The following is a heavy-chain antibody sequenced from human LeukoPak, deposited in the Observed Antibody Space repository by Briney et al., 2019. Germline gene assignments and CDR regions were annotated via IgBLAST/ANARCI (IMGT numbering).Heavy chain of an antibody. Sequence: GGSLRLSCAASGFTFSSYWMHWVRHAPGKGLVWVSRINSDGSSTSYADSVKGRFTISRDNAKNTLYLQMNSLRAEDTAVYYCARLRGRRTGVVVVAATPVAYYFAYWGQGTLVTVSS. CDR3: ARLRGRRTGVVVVAATPVAYYFAY. V-gene: IGHV3-74*01. CDR2: INSDGSST. J-gene: IGHJ4*02. D-gene: IGHD2-15*01. CDR1: GFTFSSYW.